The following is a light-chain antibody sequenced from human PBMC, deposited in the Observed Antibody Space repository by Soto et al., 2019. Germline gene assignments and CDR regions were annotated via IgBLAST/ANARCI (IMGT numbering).Light chain of an antibody. CDR1: QGISNY. CDR2: GAF. J-gene: IGKJ2*01. Sequence: DIQMTQSPSSLSASVGDRVTITCRASQGISNYLAWYQQRPGQVPKLLIYGAFTLQSGVPRRFSGSGSLTDFTLSISSLQPEDVATYYCQKDNSAPYAFGQGTKLEIK. V-gene: IGKV1-27*01. CDR3: QKDNSAPYA.